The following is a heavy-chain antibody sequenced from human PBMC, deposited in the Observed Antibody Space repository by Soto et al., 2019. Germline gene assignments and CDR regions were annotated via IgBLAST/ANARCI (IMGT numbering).Heavy chain of an antibody. CDR2: VNPSGGHT. J-gene: IGHJ4*02. D-gene: IGHD2-21*02. V-gene: IGHV1-46*01. Sequence: QVQLMQSGAEVKKPGASVKVSCKASGDTFTDYYIHWVRQAPGQGLEWMGTVNPSGGHTTYAQHFLGRVNMTRDTSTSTLYRELTSLTSDDTAIYYCARGGHVVVVTAALDYWGQGTLVTVSS. CDR1: GDTFTDYY. CDR3: ARGGHVVVVTAALDY.